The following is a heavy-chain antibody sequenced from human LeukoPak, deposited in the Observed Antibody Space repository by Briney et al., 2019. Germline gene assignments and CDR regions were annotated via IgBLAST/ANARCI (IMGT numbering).Heavy chain of an antibody. CDR3: ARGSMEYYYDSSGHYYCSWFDP. D-gene: IGHD3-22*01. CDR1: GYSISSGYY. Sequence: SETLSLTCTVSGYSISSGYYWAWIRQPAGKGLEWIGRIYTIGSTNYNPSLKSRVTMSVDTSKNQFSLKLSSVTAADTAVYYCARGSMEYYYDSSGHYYCSWFDPWGQGTLVTVSS. CDR2: IYTIGST. J-gene: IGHJ5*02. V-gene: IGHV4-4*07.